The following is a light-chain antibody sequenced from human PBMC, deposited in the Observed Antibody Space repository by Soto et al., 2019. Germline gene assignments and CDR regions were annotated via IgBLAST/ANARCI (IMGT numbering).Light chain of an antibody. CDR2: GAS. CDR1: QSVSSSY. V-gene: IGKV3-20*01. CDR3: QQYGSSPCT. J-gene: IGKJ1*01. Sequence: EIVLTQSPGTLSLSPGERATLSCRASQSVSSSYLAWYQQKPGQAPRLLIYGASSRATGIPDRFSGSGSGTDFTLTISVLEPADFAVYYCQQYGSSPCTFGQGTKVEVK.